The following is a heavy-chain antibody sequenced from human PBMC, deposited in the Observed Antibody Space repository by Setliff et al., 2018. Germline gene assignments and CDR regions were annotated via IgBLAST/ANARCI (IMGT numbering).Heavy chain of an antibody. CDR3: ARGDSRFDY. J-gene: IGHJ4*02. Sequence: PSETLSLTCTVSGGSISSHYWSWIRQPPGKGLEWIGEINHSGSTNYNPSLKSRVTISVDTSKNQFSLKLSSVTAADTAVYYCARGDSRFDYWGQGTLVTVSS. V-gene: IGHV4-34*01. D-gene: IGHD5-18*01. CDR2: INHSGST. CDR1: GGSISSHY.